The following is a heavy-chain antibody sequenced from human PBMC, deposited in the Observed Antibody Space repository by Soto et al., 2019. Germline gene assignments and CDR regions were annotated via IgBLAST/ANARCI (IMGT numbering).Heavy chain of an antibody. V-gene: IGHV4-39*01. Sequence: SETLSLTCTVSGGSISGSSYYWGWIRQPPGKGLEWLGSIYYSGSTYYNPSLKSRVTISVDTSKNQFSLKLSSVTAADTAVYYCARGRFGGVLWFGYGMDVWGQGTTVTVSS. D-gene: IGHD3-10*01. CDR2: IYYSGST. J-gene: IGHJ6*02. CDR3: ARGRFGGVLWFGYGMDV. CDR1: GGSISGSSYY.